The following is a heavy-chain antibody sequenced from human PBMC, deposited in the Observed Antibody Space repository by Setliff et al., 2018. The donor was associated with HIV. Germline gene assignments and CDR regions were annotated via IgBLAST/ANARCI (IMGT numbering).Heavy chain of an antibody. CDR2: INTSGST. Sequence: SETLSLTCTVSNGSISSGTFYWNWIRQPAGKGLEWIGRINTSGSTNYNPSLKSRVTISVDKSQNQFSLKLSSATAADTAVYYCAIDFKRYNSPCRFDPWGQGTLVTVSS. J-gene: IGHJ5*02. V-gene: IGHV4-61*02. CDR3: AIDFKRYNSPCRFDP. CDR1: NGSISSGTFY. D-gene: IGHD6-13*01.